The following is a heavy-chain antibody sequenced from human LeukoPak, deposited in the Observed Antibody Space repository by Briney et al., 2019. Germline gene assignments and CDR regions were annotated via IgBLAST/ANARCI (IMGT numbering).Heavy chain of an antibody. V-gene: IGHV4-38-2*02. CDR3: ARVYSSSATGGSYYFDY. J-gene: IGHJ4*02. Sequence: PSETLSLTCTVSGYSINNNYYWDWIRQPPGKGLEWIASIYHSGKTYYNPALKSRVTISVDTSKNQFSLKLSSVTAADTAVYYCARVYSSSATGGSYYFDYWGRGTLVTVSS. D-gene: IGHD6-6*01. CDR1: GYSINNNYY. CDR2: IYHSGKT.